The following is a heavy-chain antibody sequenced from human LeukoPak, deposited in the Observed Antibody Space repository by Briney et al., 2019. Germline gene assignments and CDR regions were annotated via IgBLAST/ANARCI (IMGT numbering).Heavy chain of an antibody. CDR2: ISYDGTNK. CDR3: ASGYCSYNVCAPPLDY. D-gene: IGHD3-10*01. V-gene: IGHV3-30-3*01. Sequence: PGGSLRLSCVVSGLTFSSFAMHWVRQAPGKGLEWVAVISYDGTNKYYADSVKGRFTISRDNSKNTQYLQMNSLRPEDTAVYYFASGYCSYNVCAPPLDYWGQGTLVNVA. J-gene: IGHJ4*02. CDR1: GLTFSSFA.